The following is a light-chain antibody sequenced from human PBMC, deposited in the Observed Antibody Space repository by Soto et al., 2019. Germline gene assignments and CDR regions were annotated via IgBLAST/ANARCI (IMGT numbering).Light chain of an antibody. CDR1: QSISSW. CDR3: QQYNSYSWT. Sequence: DIQMTQSPSTLSASVVDRFTIAFRASQSISSWLAWYQQKPGKAPKLLIYDASSLESGVPSRFSGSGSGTEFTLTISSLQPDDFATYYCQQYNSYSWTFGQGTKVDIK. J-gene: IGKJ1*01. CDR2: DAS. V-gene: IGKV1-5*01.